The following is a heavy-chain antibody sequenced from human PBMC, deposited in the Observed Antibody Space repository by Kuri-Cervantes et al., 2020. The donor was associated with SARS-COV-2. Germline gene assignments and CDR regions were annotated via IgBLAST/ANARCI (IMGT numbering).Heavy chain of an antibody. D-gene: IGHD3-10*01. Sequence: ASVKVSCKASENTFISYDINWVRQGTGQGLEWMGWISAYNGNTNYAQKLQGRVTMTTDTSTSTAYMELRSLRSDDTAVYYCASLWFGEPGYYFDYWGQGTLVTGSS. V-gene: IGHV1-18*01. CDR1: ENTFISYD. CDR3: ASLWFGEPGYYFDY. J-gene: IGHJ4*02. CDR2: ISAYNGNT.